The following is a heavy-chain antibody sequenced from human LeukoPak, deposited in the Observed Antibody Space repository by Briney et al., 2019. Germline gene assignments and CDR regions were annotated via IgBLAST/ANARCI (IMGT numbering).Heavy chain of an antibody. Sequence: GGSLRLSCAASGFTFSSYAMHWVRQAPGKGLEWVSYISSSSSTIYYADSVKGRFTISRDNAKNSLYLQMNSLRAEDTAVYYCARDITVVTPFAFDIWGQGTMVTVSS. CDR1: GFTFSSYA. J-gene: IGHJ3*02. V-gene: IGHV3-48*01. CDR3: ARDITVVTPFAFDI. CDR2: ISSSSSTI. D-gene: IGHD4-23*01.